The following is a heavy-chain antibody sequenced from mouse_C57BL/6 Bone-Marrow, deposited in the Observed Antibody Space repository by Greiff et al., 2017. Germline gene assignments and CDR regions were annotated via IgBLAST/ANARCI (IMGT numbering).Heavy chain of an antibody. Sequence: QVQLQQPGAELVRPGSSVKLSCKASGYTFTSYWMDWVKQRPGQGLEWIGNIYPSDSETHYNQKFKDKATLTVDKSSSTAYMQHSSLTSEDSAVYYCARALITTVVALDYWGQGTTLTVSS. CDR3: ARALITTVVALDY. D-gene: IGHD1-1*01. V-gene: IGHV1-61*01. CDR2: IYPSDSET. J-gene: IGHJ2*01. CDR1: GYTFTSYW.